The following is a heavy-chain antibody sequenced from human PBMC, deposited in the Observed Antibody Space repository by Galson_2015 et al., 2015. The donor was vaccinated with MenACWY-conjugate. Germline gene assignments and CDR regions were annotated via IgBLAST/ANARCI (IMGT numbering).Heavy chain of an antibody. CDR3: ARDFIGGLPYYVGD. Sequence: SLRLSCAASGVSFSDYAIHWVRQAPGKGLEWVALISSDGTIAAYADSVQGRFTVSRDNSKNTVYLQMNSLLADDTALYYCARDFIGGLPYYVGDCGQGSLFSVAT. CDR2: ISSDGTIA. V-gene: IGHV3-30-3*01. D-gene: IGHD2-21*01. CDR1: GVSFSDYA. J-gene: IGHJ4*02.